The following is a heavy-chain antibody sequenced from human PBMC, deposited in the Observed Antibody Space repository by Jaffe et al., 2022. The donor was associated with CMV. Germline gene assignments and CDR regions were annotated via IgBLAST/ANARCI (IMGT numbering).Heavy chain of an antibody. D-gene: IGHD5-18*01. J-gene: IGHJ5*02. Sequence: EVQLVESGGGLVQPGGSLRLSCAASGFTFSSYAMHWVRQAPGKGLEYVSAISSNGGSTYYANSVKGRFTISRDNSKNTLYLQMGSLRAEDMAVYYCARYVDTAMVTGWFDPWGQGTLVTVSS. V-gene: IGHV3-64*01. CDR3: ARYVDTAMVTGWFDP. CDR2: ISSNGGST. CDR1: GFTFSSYA.